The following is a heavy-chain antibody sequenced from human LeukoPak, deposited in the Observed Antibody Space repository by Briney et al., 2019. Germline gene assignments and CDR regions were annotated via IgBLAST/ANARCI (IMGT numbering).Heavy chain of an antibody. CDR1: GFTFDDYA. J-gene: IGHJ5*02. D-gene: IGHD2-2*01. CDR3: ARDRPGDIVVVPAAMWFDP. CDR2: ISWNSGSI. Sequence: GRSLRLSCAASGFTFDDYAMHWVRQAPGKGLEWVSGISWNSGSIGYADSVKGRFTISRDNAKNSLYLQMNSLRAEDTAVYYCARDRPGDIVVVPAAMWFDPWGQGTLVTVSS. V-gene: IGHV3-9*01.